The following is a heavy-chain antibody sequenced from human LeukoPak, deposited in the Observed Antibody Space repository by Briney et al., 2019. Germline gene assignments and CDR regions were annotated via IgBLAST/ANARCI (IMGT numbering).Heavy chain of an antibody. D-gene: IGHD3-9*01. CDR2: ISAYNGNT. CDR1: GYTFTSYG. J-gene: IGHJ4*02. V-gene: IGHV1-18*01. Sequence: ASVKVSCKASGYTFTSYGISWVRQAPGQGLEWMGWISAYNGNTNYAQKFQGRVTMTRDTSISTAYMELSRLRSDDTAVYYCARSSYYDILTGYYDYWGQGTLVTVSS. CDR3: ARSSYYDILTGYYDY.